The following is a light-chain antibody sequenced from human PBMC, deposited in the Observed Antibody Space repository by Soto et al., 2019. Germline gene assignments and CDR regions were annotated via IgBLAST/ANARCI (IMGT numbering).Light chain of an antibody. CDR3: QQYGGSPRT. CDR2: GAS. CDR1: QSINNNY. V-gene: IGKV3-20*01. J-gene: IGKJ1*01. Sequence: EILLTQSPGTLSLSPGERATLSCRASQSINNNYLAWYQQKRGQAPRLLIYGASSRATGIPDRFSGSGSGTDFTLTISRLEPEYFSVYYCQQYGGSPRTFGQGTKVEI.